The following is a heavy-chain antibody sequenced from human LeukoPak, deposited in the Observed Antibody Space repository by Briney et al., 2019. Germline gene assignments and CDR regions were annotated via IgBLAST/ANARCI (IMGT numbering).Heavy chain of an antibody. CDR3: AKNRGLYGLYSSSWGDTFDY. V-gene: IGHV3-30*02. CDR2: IRHDGSIK. CDR1: GFTFNNYA. J-gene: IGHJ4*02. Sequence: PGGSLRLSCAASGFTFNNYAMNWVRRAPGKGLEWVAFIRHDGSIKYYADSVKGRFTISRDNSKNTLYLQMNSLRAEDTAVYYCAKNRGLYGLYSSSWGDTFDYWGQGTLVTVSS. D-gene: IGHD6-13*01.